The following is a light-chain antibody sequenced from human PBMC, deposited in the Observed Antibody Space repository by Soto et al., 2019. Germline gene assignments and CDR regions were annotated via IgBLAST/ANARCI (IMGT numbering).Light chain of an antibody. J-gene: IGLJ1*01. CDR1: SSDVGGYNY. V-gene: IGLV2-14*01. Sequence: QSALAQPTSVSGSPGQSIAISCTGTSSDVGGYNYVSWHQQHPGKAPKVLISVVSNRPSGVSNRFSGSKSGNTASLTISGLQAEDEADYYCSSYTSSSTLDVFGTGTKVTVL. CDR3: SSYTSSSTLDV. CDR2: VVS.